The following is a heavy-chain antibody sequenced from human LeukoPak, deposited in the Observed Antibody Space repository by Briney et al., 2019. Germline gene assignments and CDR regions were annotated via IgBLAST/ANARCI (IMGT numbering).Heavy chain of an antibody. Sequence: SVTVSCKASGYTFTGYYMHWVRQAPGQGLEWMGGIIPIFGTANYAQKFQGRVTITADESTSTAYMELSSLRFEDTAVYYCARAYMDTAMVPDYSGQGTLVTVSS. V-gene: IGHV1-69*13. CDR3: ARAYMDTAMVPDY. D-gene: IGHD5-18*01. CDR2: IIPIFGTA. J-gene: IGHJ4*02. CDR1: GYTFTGYY.